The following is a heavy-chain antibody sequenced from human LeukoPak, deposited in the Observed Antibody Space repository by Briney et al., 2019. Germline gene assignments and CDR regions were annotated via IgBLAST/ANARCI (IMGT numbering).Heavy chain of an antibody. V-gene: IGHV3-23*01. CDR1: GFTFSSYA. CDR2: IGASGGST. CDR3: AKDKHRWAFDI. D-gene: IGHD5-24*01. J-gene: IGHJ3*02. Sequence: PGGSLRLSCATSGFTFSSYAMSWVRQAPGKGLEWVSGIGASGGSTYYADSVKGRFTISRDNSKNTLYLQMNSLRAEDTAVYYCAKDKHRWAFDIWGQGTMVTVSS.